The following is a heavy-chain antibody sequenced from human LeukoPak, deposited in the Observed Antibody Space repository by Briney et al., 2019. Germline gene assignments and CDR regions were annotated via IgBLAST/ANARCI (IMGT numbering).Heavy chain of an antibody. CDR2: IIPIFGTA. Sequence: ASVKVSCKASGGTFSSYAISWVRQAPGQGLEWMGGIIPIFGTANYAQKFQGRVTITADESTSTAYMELSSLRSEDTAVYYCARAQGIQLWLMGDYWGQGTLVTVSS. CDR1: GGTFSSYA. J-gene: IGHJ4*02. V-gene: IGHV1-69*13. CDR3: ARAQGIQLWLMGDY. D-gene: IGHD5-18*01.